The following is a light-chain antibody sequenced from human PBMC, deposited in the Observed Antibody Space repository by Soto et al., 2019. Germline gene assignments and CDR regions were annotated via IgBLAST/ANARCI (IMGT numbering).Light chain of an antibody. CDR3: SSHGGSNNFYV. CDR2: EVS. CDR1: SSDVGAYNY. Sequence: QSALTQPPSASGSPGQSVTISCTGTSSDVGAYNYVSWYQQHPGKAPKLMIYEVSQRPSGVADRFSASKSGNTASLTVSGLQGEDEADYYCSSHGGSNNFYVFGTGTKLTVL. J-gene: IGLJ1*01. V-gene: IGLV2-8*01.